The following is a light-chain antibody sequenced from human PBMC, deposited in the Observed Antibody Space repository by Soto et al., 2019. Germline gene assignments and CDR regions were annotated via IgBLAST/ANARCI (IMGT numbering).Light chain of an antibody. CDR1: QSILYSSNNKNL. CDR3: QEYYSPPRYT. V-gene: IGKV4-1*01. Sequence: DIVMTQSPEYLAVSLGERATINCRSSQSILYSSNNKNLIAWYQQKPGQPPKLLIYWASTRQSGVPDRFSGSGSGRDFTLTISSLQAEDVAVYYCQEYYSPPRYTFGQGTRLGIK. CDR2: WAS. J-gene: IGKJ2*01.